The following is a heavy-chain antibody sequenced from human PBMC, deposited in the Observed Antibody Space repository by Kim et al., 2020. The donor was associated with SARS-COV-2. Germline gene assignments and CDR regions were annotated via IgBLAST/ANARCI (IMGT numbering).Heavy chain of an antibody. CDR1: GGSINSGGYS. CDR2: IYHSGAT. CDR3: ARKLVRGPLRVCFDP. Sequence: SETLSLTCTVSGGSINSGGYSWSWIRQPPGKGLEYIGYIYHSGATYYNPSLKSRLTMSVDRSKNQFSLHLTSVTAADTAVYYCARKLVRGPLRVCFDPWGQGILVTVSS. J-gene: IGHJ5*02. V-gene: IGHV4-30-2*01. D-gene: IGHD3-10*01.